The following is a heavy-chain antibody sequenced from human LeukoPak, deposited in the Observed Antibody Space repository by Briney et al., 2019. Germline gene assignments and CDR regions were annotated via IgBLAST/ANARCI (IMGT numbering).Heavy chain of an antibody. Sequence: SETLSLTCAVYGGSFSGYYWSWIRQPPGKGLEWIGEINHSGSTNYNPSLKSRVTISVDTSKNQFSLKLSSVTAADTAVYYCARVYCSGTSCYPYFDYWGQGTLVTVSS. D-gene: IGHD2-2*01. V-gene: IGHV4-34*01. CDR2: INHSGST. J-gene: IGHJ4*02. CDR3: ARVYCSGTSCYPYFDY. CDR1: GGSFSGYY.